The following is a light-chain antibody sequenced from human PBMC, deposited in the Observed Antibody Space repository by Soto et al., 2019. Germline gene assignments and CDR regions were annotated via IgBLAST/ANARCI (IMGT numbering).Light chain of an antibody. J-gene: IGKJ1*01. CDR1: QSVSSN. CDR2: GAS. Sequence: EIVMTQSPATLSVSPGERATLSCRASQSVSSNLAWYQQKPGQAPRLLIYGASTRATGIPARFSGSGSGTECTLTISSLQSGDFSVYYCQHYNDWPRTFGQGTKVEIK. V-gene: IGKV3-15*01. CDR3: QHYNDWPRT.